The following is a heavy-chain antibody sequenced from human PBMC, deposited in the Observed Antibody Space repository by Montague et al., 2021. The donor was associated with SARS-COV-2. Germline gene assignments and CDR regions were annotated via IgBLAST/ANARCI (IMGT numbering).Heavy chain of an antibody. CDR2: IFYRGST. J-gene: IGHJ4*02. D-gene: IGHD5-18*01. Sequence: SETLSLTCTVSGDSLTYFYWSWIRQSPGKGLEWIGNIFYRGSTNYNPSLESRVTMSLDTSENQFSLKLTSVTAAETAVYFCARGRDERGYSFGYYYFDLWGQGTLVTVSS. CDR3: ARGRDERGYSFGYYYFDL. V-gene: IGHV4-59*01. CDR1: GDSLTYFY.